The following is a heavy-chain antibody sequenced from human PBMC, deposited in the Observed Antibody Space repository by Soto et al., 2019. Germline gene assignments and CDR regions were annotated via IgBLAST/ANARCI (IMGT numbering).Heavy chain of an antibody. D-gene: IGHD2-15*01. J-gene: IGHJ6*02. CDR3: AKGSRGLYCSGGRCYYYYGMDV. Sequence: GKGLEWVSSNSGSAENTYYADSVKGRFTISRDNSKNTLYLQVNSLRADDTAIYYCAKGSRGLYCSGGRCYYYYGMDVWGQGTTVTVSS. CDR2: NSGSAENT. V-gene: IGHV3-23*01.